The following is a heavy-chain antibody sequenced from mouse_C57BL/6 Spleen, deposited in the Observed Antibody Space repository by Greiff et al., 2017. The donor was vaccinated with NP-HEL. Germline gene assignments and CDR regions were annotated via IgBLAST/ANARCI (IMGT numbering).Heavy chain of an antibody. V-gene: IGHV1-72*01. CDR3: ARPFYYGNYEGDYYAMDY. CDR2: IDPNSGGT. D-gene: IGHD2-1*01. J-gene: IGHJ4*01. Sequence: QVQLQQPGAELVKPGASVKLSCKASGYTFTSYWMHWVKQRPGRGLEWIGRIDPNSGGTKYNEKFKSKATLTVDKPSSTAYMQLSSLTSEDSAVYYCARPFYYGNYEGDYYAMDYWGQGTSVTVSS. CDR1: GYTFTSYW.